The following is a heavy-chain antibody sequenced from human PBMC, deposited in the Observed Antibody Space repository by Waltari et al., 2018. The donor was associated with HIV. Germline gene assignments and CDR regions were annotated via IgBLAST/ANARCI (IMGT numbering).Heavy chain of an antibody. J-gene: IGHJ6*02. CDR2: ISANAGRA. CDR3: AKHSSGWYRGHYPIDV. D-gene: IGHD6-19*01. Sequence: EVQLLESGGGFVQPGGSLRLSRAAYKFTLATYAMTWVRRAPGKGLEWVAIISANAGRAYYADSLEGRFTVSRENSNNTIYLQMNNLTAEDTAVYYCAKHSSGWYRGHYPIDVWGQGTTVTVSS. V-gene: IGHV3-23*01. CDR1: KFTLATYA.